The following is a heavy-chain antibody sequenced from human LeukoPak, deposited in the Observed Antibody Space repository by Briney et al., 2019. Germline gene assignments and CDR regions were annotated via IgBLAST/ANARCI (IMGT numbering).Heavy chain of an antibody. V-gene: IGHV3-48*03. J-gene: IGHJ5*02. CDR2: ISSSGSTI. CDR1: GFTFSSYE. CDR3: ARGIVVVVAATSNWFDP. Sequence: GSLRLSCAASGFTFSSYEMNWVRQAPGKGLEWVSYISSSGSTIYYADSVKGRFTISRDNAKNSLYLQMNSLRAEDTAVYYCARGIVVVVAATSNWFDPWGQGTLVTVSS. D-gene: IGHD2-15*01.